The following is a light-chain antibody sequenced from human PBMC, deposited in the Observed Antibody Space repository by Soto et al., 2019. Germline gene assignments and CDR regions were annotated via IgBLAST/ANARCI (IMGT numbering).Light chain of an antibody. CDR2: GNS. V-gene: IGLV1-40*01. CDR1: RSNIGAGYD. Sequence: QSVLTQPPSVSGAPGQRVTISCTGSRSNIGAGYDVHWYQQLPGTAPKLLIDGNSNRPSGVPDRFSGSKSGTTASLAITGGQAEDEADYYCQSYDISLSAVVFGGGTQLTVL. CDR3: QSYDISLSAVV. J-gene: IGLJ2*01.